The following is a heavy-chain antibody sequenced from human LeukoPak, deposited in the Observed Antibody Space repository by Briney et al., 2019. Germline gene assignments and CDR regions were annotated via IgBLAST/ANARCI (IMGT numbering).Heavy chain of an antibody. CDR3: ARDYGYSSGWYRYYYYGMDV. J-gene: IGHJ6*02. CDR2: INNDGSST. V-gene: IGHV3-74*01. CDR1: GYTFGSYW. D-gene: IGHD6-19*01. Sequence: GGSLRLSCAASGYTFGSYWMYWVRQAPGKGLVWVSRINNDGSSTIYADSVKGRFTISRDNAKNSLYLQMNSLRAEDTAVYYCARDYGYSSGWYRYYYYGMDVWGQGTTVTVSS.